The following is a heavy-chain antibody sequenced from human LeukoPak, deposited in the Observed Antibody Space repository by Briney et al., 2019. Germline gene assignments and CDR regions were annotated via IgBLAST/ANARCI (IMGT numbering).Heavy chain of an antibody. CDR1: GGSISSYY. Sequence: SETLSLTCTVSGGSISSYYWSWIRQPPGKGLEWIGYIYYSGSTNYNPSLKSRVTISVDTSKNQFSLKLNSVTAADTAVYYCARGMVRGVTGGMDVWGQGTTVTGSS. J-gene: IGHJ6*02. V-gene: IGHV4-59*01. CDR3: ARGMVRGVTGGMDV. CDR2: IYYSGST. D-gene: IGHD3-10*01.